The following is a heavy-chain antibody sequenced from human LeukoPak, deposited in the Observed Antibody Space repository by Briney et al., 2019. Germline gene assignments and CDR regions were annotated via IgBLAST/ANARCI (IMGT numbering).Heavy chain of an antibody. V-gene: IGHV3-9*01. CDR1: GFTFDDYA. D-gene: IGHD3-9*01. CDR3: AKAEDYDILTVNMDV. CDR2: ISWNSGSI. Sequence: GGSLRLSCAASGFTFDDYAMHWVRHAPGKGLEWDSGISWNSGSIGYADSVKGRFTISRDNAKNSLYLQMNSLRAEDTALYYCAKAEDYDILTVNMDVWGKGTTVTISS. J-gene: IGHJ6*03.